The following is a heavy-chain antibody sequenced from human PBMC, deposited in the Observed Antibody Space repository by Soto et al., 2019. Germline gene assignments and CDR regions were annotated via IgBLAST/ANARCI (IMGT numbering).Heavy chain of an antibody. J-gene: IGHJ3*02. CDR2: ILPIFGTA. CDR1: GGTFSTSS. Sequence: QVQLVQSGAEVKKPGSSVKVSCKASGGTFSTSSMNWVRQAPEQVPEWMGNILPIFGTADYAQKFQGTVSITANESTKPVYMELRSLLSADTAVYFCARGNVFGGNSDAFDIGGQGEVVSVSS. V-gene: IGHV1-69*15. CDR3: ARGNVFGGNSDAFDI. D-gene: IGHD2-21*02.